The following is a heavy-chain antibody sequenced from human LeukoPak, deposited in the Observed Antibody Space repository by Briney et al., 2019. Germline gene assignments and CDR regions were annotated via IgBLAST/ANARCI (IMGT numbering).Heavy chain of an antibody. CDR1: GGSISSYY. CDR2: IYTSGST. Sequence: SETLSLTCTVSGGSISSYYWSWIRQPAGKGLEWIGRIYTSGSTNYNPSLKSRVTMSVDTSKNQFSLKLSSVTAADTAVYYYARDHVYCDVYAFDIWGQGTMVTVSS. V-gene: IGHV4-4*07. D-gene: IGHD3-22*01. J-gene: IGHJ3*02. CDR3: ARDHVYCDVYAFDI.